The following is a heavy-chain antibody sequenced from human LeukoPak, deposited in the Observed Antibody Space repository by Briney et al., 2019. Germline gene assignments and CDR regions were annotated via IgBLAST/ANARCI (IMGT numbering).Heavy chain of an antibody. D-gene: IGHD6-13*01. CDR3: ARRPLIAAGIPWSDY. CDR2: ISAYNGNT. Sequence: ASVKVSCKASGYTFTSYGISWVRQAPGQGLEWMGWISAYNGNTNYAQKLQGRVTMTTDTSTSTAYMVLRSLRSDDTAVYYCARRPLIAAGIPWSDYWGQGTLVTVSS. CDR1: GYTFTSYG. J-gene: IGHJ4*02. V-gene: IGHV1-18*01.